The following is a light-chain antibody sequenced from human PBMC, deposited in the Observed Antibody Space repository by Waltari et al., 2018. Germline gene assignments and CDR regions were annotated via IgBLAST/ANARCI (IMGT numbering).Light chain of an antibody. V-gene: IGLV2-23*01. CDR3: CSYARRYAWV. Sequence: QSALTQPASVSGSPGQSITISCTGTSSDAGHYNLVSWYQQYPGKAPKVMIYDDNRRASGVSDRFPSSQSGDTASLTIAGVQAEDEAGYYCCSYARRYAWVFGGGTKLTVL. J-gene: IGLJ3*02. CDR2: DDN. CDR1: SSDAGHYNL.